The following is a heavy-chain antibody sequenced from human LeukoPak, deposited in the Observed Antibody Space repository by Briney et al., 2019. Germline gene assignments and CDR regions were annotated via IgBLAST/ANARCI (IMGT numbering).Heavy chain of an antibody. Sequence: RPGGSLRLSCAASGFTFSSYGMHWVRQAPGKGLEWVAFIRHDGSNKYYADSVKGRFTISRDNSKNTLYLQMNSLRAEDTAVYYCAKDSEWELMTLDYWGQGTLVTVSS. CDR3: AKDSEWELMTLDY. CDR1: GFTFSSYG. J-gene: IGHJ4*02. D-gene: IGHD1-26*01. V-gene: IGHV3-30*02. CDR2: IRHDGSNK.